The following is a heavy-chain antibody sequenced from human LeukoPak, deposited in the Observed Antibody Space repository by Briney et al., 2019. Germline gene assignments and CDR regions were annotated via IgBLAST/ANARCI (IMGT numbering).Heavy chain of an antibody. D-gene: IGHD4-17*01. Sequence: PGGSLRLSCSASGFDLSPYTMNWVRQAPGKGLEWVASIRSTSTYMYYGDSLKGRFTISRDNAKNTLYLQLDSLRAEDTATYYCARRVTTFLSWGQGTLVIASS. V-gene: IGHV3-21*01. CDR1: GFDLSPYT. CDR3: ARRVTTFLS. J-gene: IGHJ4*02. CDR2: IRSTSTYM.